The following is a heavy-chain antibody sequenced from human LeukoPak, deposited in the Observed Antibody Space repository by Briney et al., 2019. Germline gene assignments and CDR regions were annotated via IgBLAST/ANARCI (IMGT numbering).Heavy chain of an antibody. Sequence: GGSLRLSCAASGFTFSGSAMHWVRQASGKGLEWVGRIRSKANSYATAYAASVKGRFTISRDDSKNTAYLQMNSLKTEDTAVYYCTSPSGYDFWSGYHFDYWGQGTLVTVSS. CDR2: IRSKANSYAT. D-gene: IGHD3-3*01. CDR1: GFTFSGSA. V-gene: IGHV3-73*01. J-gene: IGHJ4*02. CDR3: TSPSGYDFWSGYHFDY.